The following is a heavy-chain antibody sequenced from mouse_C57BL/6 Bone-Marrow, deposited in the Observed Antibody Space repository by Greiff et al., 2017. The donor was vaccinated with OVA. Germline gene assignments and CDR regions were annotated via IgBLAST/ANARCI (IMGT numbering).Heavy chain of an antibody. CDR2: IDPSDSYT. J-gene: IGHJ1*03. Sequence: QVQLQQPGAELVMPGASVKLSCKASGYTFTSYWMHWVKQRPGQGLEWIGEIDPSDSYTNYNQKFKGKSTLTVDKSSSTAYMQLSSLTSEDSAVYYCVSLLWYFDVWGTGTTVTVSS. CDR3: VSLLWYFDV. V-gene: IGHV1-69*01. D-gene: IGHD1-2*01. CDR1: GYTFTSYW.